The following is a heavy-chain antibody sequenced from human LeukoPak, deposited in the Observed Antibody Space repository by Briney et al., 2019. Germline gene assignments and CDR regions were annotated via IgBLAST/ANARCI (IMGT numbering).Heavy chain of an antibody. V-gene: IGHV4-61*01. J-gene: IGHJ4*02. CDR3: ARVSSWPGKYFDY. CDR1: HYSINSGYY. Sequence: SETLSLTCTVSHYSINSGYYWGWIRQPPGKGLEWIGYIYYSGSTNYNPSLKSRVTISVDTSKNQFSLKLSSVTAADTAVYYCARVSSWPGKYFDYWGQGTLVTVSS. CDR2: IYYSGST. D-gene: IGHD6-13*01.